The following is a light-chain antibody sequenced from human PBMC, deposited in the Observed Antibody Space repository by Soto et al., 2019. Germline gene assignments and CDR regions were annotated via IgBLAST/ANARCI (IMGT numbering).Light chain of an antibody. J-gene: IGKJ1*01. Sequence: EIVMTQSPATLSVSPGERATLSCRASQSVSSKLAWYQQKPGQVPRVLIYGASTRATGIPARFSGSGSGTEFTLTISSLQSEDFAVYFCQHYNDWPPTLTFGQGTRVEIK. CDR1: QSVSSK. V-gene: IGKV3-15*01. CDR3: QHYNDWPPTLT. CDR2: GAS.